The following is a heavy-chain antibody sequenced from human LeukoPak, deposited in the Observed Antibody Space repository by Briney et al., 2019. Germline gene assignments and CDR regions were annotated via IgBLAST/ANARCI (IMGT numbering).Heavy chain of an antibody. CDR3: AKDKDIVATMLDY. V-gene: IGHV3-30-3*01. Sequence: AGGSLRLSCAASGFTFSSYAMHWVRQAPGKGLEWVAVISYDGSNKYYADSVKGRFTISRDNSKDTLYLQMNSLRAEDTAVYYCAKDKDIVATMLDYWGQGTLVTVSS. D-gene: IGHD5-12*01. CDR2: ISYDGSNK. CDR1: GFTFSSYA. J-gene: IGHJ4*02.